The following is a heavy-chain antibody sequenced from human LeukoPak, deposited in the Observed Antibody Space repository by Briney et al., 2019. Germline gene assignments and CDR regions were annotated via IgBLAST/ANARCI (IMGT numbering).Heavy chain of an antibody. V-gene: IGHV3-30*19. CDR2: IYYDGSNK. CDR1: GFTFSSHG. CDR3: ARDPNITPDY. D-gene: IGHD2/OR15-2a*01. Sequence: GGSLRLSCAASGFTFSSHGIHWVRQATGKGLEWVALIYYDGSNKYYADSVKGRFTISRDNPKNTLYAQMNSLRAEDTAVYYCARDPNITPDYWGQGTLVTVSS. J-gene: IGHJ4*02.